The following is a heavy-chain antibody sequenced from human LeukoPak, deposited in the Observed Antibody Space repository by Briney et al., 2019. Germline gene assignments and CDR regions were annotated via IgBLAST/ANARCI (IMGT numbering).Heavy chain of an antibody. D-gene: IGHD3-9*01. Sequence: GGSLRLSCAASRFTFRSYWMSWVRQAPGKGLDWVANIKQDGSEKYYVDSVKGRFTISRDNAKNSLYLQMNSLRAEDTAVYYCARAAHYDILTGYYYYYYGMDVWGKGTTVTVSS. CDR2: IKQDGSEK. CDR3: ARAAHYDILTGYYYYYYGMDV. J-gene: IGHJ6*04. V-gene: IGHV3-7*03. CDR1: RFTFRSYW.